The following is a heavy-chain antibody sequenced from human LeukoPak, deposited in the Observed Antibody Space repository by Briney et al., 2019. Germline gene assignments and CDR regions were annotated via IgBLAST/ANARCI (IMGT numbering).Heavy chain of an antibody. J-gene: IGHJ4*02. Sequence: SETLSLTCTVSGGSINNVDAYWAWIRQPPGEGLEWIGSVYFSGATYYNPSLKSRLTMSVDTSKNQFSLKLTSVTAADTAVYYCARRSGVYGDFGYWGQGTLVTVSS. CDR2: VYFSGAT. D-gene: IGHD4-17*01. CDR1: GGSINNVDAY. V-gene: IGHV4-39*01. CDR3: ARRSGVYGDFGY.